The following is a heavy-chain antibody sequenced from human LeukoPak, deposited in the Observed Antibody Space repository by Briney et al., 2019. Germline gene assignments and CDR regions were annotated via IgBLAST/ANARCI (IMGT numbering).Heavy chain of an antibody. J-gene: IGHJ6*04. D-gene: IGHD3-10*02. Sequence: GGSLRLSCAASGITFSDHYMSWIRQAPGKGLEWLSYISSSGSTIYYADSVKGRFTISRDNAKSSLYLQMNSLRAEDTAVYYCAELGITMIGGVWGKGTTVTISS. CDR1: GITFSDHY. CDR3: AELGITMIGGV. CDR2: ISSSGSTI. V-gene: IGHV3-11*04.